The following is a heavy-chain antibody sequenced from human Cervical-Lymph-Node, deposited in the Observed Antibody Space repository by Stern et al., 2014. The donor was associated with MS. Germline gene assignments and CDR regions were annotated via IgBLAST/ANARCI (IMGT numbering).Heavy chain of an antibody. J-gene: IGHJ6*03. D-gene: IGHD6-13*01. CDR2: ISWNSGNI. CDR3: AKDTQPVHYYCMDV. Sequence: EVQLVESGGGLVQPGRSLRLSCAASGFTFAHYAIHWVRQAPGQGLEWVSGISWNSGNIDYADSVKCRFTISGDNAKNSLYLQMNSLRGEDTTLYCCAKDTQPVHYYCMDVWGKGTTVTVSS. CDR1: GFTFAHYA. V-gene: IGHV3-9*01.